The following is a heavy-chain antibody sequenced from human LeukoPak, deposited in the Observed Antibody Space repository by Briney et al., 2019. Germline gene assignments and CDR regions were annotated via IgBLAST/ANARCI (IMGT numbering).Heavy chain of an antibody. CDR3: ARVWGPRSSSWYNYYYMDV. CDR1: GFTFSSYE. D-gene: IGHD6-13*01. Sequence: GGSLRLSCAASGFTFSSYEMNWVRQAPGKGLEWVSYISSSGSTIYYADSVKGRFTISRDNAKNSLYLQMNSLRAEDTALYYCARVWGPRSSSWYNYYYMDVWGKGTTVTVSS. V-gene: IGHV3-48*03. CDR2: ISSSGSTI. J-gene: IGHJ6*03.